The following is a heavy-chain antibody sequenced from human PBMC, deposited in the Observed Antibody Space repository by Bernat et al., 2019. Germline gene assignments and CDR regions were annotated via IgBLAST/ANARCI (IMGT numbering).Heavy chain of an antibody. V-gene: IGHV3-74*01. J-gene: IGHJ6*02. D-gene: IGHD6-13*01. Sequence: EVQLVESGGGLVQPGGSLRLSCASSGFSFSGYWMHWVRQDPGKGLVWVSRINSEGSSTNYADSVKGRFTISRDNAKNTLYLQMNSLRAEDTAVYYCAKVEQQLPHHTTYYYYYGMDVWGQGTTVTVSS. CDR1: GFSFSGYW. CDR3: AKVEQQLPHHTTYYYYYGMDV. CDR2: INSEGSST.